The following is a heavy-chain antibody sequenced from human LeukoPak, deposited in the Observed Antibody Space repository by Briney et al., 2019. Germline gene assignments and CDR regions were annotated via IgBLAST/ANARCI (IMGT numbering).Heavy chain of an antibody. Sequence: PGGSLRLSCAASGFTFDDYAMHWVRQAPGKGLEWVSGISWNSGSIGYADSVKGRFTISRDNSKNTLYLQMNSLRAEDTAVYYCAKDIGIGDYYYGLDVWGQGTTVTVSS. CDR1: GFTFDDYA. V-gene: IGHV3-9*01. D-gene: IGHD3-10*01. CDR2: ISWNSGSI. CDR3: AKDIGIGDYYYGLDV. J-gene: IGHJ6*02.